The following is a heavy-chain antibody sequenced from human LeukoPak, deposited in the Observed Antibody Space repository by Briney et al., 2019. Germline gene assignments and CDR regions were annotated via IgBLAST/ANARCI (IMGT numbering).Heavy chain of an antibody. CDR3: AKDQAVVAATEYFQH. J-gene: IGHJ1*01. D-gene: IGHD2-15*01. V-gene: IGHV3-23*01. CDR1: GFTFSSYA. CDR2: ISGSGGST. Sequence: PGGSLRLSCAASGFTFSSYAMSWVRQASGKGLEWVSAISGSGGSTYYADSVKGRFTISRDNSKNTLYLQMNSLRAEDTAVYYCAKDQAVVAATEYFQHWGQGTLVTVSS.